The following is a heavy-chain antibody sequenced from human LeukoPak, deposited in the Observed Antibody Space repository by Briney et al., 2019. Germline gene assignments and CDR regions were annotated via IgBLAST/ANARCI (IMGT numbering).Heavy chain of an antibody. Sequence: GGSLRLSCAASGFTFSSSAMSWVRQAPGKGLKWVSGISTSGGSTYYSDSVKGRFTISRDNSKNTLYLQMNSLRAEDTAVYYCANGYNYGLDYWGQGTLVTVSS. CDR1: GFTFSSSA. D-gene: IGHD5-18*01. CDR2: ISTSGGST. CDR3: ANGYNYGLDY. V-gene: IGHV3-23*01. J-gene: IGHJ4*02.